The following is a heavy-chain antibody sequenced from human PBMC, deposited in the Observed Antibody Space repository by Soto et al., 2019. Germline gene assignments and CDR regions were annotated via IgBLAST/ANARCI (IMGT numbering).Heavy chain of an antibody. Sequence: QVQLQQWGAGLLKPSETLSLTCAVYGGSFSGYYWSWIRQPPGKGLEWIGEINHSGSTNYNPSLKSRVTISVDTSKNQFSLKLSSVTAADTAVYYCVRVSGDYNWFDPWGQGTLVTVSS. J-gene: IGHJ5*02. CDR1: GGSFSGYY. V-gene: IGHV4-34*01. CDR2: INHSGST. D-gene: IGHD4-17*01. CDR3: VRVSGDYNWFDP.